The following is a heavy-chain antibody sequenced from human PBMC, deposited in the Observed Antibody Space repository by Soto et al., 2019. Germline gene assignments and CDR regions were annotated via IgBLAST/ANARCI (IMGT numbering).Heavy chain of an antibody. CDR1: GGSISSGGYY. CDR2: IYYSGST. CDR3: ARHGVTFGGVIVPFDY. V-gene: IGHV4-31*03. D-gene: IGHD3-16*02. Sequence: QVQLQESGPGLVKPSQTLSLTCTVSGGSISSGGYYWSWIRQHPGKGLEWIGYIYYSGSTYYNPSLNSRVTISVDTSKNQSSLKLSSVTAADTAVYYCARHGVTFGGVIVPFDYWGQGTLVTVSS. J-gene: IGHJ4*02.